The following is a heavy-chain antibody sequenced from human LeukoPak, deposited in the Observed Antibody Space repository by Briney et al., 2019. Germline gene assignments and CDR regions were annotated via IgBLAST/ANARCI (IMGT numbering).Heavy chain of an antibody. Sequence: GGSLRLSCAASGFTVSSNYMSWVRQAPGKGLEWVSYISSSGSTIYYADSVKGRFTISRDSSKNTLYLQMNSLRAEAAAVYYCARAPASRFDYWGWGTVVTVSA. V-gene: IGHV3-11*01. CDR3: ARAPASRFDY. J-gene: IGHJ4*02. CDR2: ISSSGSTI. CDR1: GFTVSSNY.